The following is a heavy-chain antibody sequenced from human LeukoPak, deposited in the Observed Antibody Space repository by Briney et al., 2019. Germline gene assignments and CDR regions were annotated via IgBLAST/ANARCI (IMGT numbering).Heavy chain of an antibody. V-gene: IGHV1-69*04. CDR1: GGTFSSYA. D-gene: IGHD2-15*01. CDR3: ARDRLRVVVNYYYYGMDV. J-gene: IGHJ6*02. Sequence: SVKVSCKASGGTFSSYAISWVRQAPGQGLEWMGRIIPILGIANYAQKFQGRVTITADQSTSTAYMELSSLRSEDTAVYYCARDRLRVVVNYYYYGMDVWGQGTTVTVSS. CDR2: IIPILGIA.